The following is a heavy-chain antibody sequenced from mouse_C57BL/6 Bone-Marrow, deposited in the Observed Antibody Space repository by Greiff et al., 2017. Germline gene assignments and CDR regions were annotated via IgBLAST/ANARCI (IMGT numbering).Heavy chain of an antibody. J-gene: IGHJ2*01. CDR1: GFTFSSYA. V-gene: IGHV5-4*03. Sequence: EVKLMESGGGLVKPGGSLKLSCAASGFTFSSYAMSWVRQTPEKRLEWVATISDGGSYTYYPDNVKGLFTISRDNAKNNLYLQMSHLKSEDTAMYYCARGGYDVDYWGQGTTLTVSS. CDR2: ISDGGSYT. D-gene: IGHD2-2*01. CDR3: ARGGYDVDY.